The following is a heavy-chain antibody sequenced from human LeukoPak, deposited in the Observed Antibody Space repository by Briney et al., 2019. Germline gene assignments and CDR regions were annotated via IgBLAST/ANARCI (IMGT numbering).Heavy chain of an antibody. CDR1: GGSISTYY. Sequence: PSETLSLTCTVSGGSISTYYWSWIRQPPGKGLEWIGYIYYSGSTNYNPSLKSRVTISVDTSKNQFSLRLSSVTAADTAVYYCARHAITAAGGGGWFDPWGQGTLVTVSS. V-gene: IGHV4-59*08. CDR3: ARHAITAAGGGGWFDP. D-gene: IGHD6-13*01. CDR2: IYYSGST. J-gene: IGHJ5*02.